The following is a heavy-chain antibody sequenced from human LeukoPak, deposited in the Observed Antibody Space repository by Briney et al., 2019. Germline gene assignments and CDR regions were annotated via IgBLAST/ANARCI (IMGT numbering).Heavy chain of an antibody. D-gene: IGHD6-13*01. Sequence: SETLSLTCAVSGGSITGGGYTWSWIRQPPGKGLEWIGNIYHSGSTYYNPSLKSRITISVDTSKNQLSLKLTSVTAADTAVYYCAMHTVIASSWSLDYWGQGTLVTVSS. CDR1: GGSITGGGYT. V-gene: IGHV4-30-2*03. CDR3: AMHTVIASSWSLDY. J-gene: IGHJ4*02. CDR2: IYHSGST.